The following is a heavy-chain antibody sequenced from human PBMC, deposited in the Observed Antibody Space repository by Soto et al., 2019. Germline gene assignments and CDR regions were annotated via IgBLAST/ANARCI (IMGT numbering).Heavy chain of an antibody. D-gene: IGHD1-26*01. V-gene: IGHV4-59*01. CDR2: IYYSGST. CDR3: ARGHIVGYYYYVDV. J-gene: IGHJ6*03. Sequence: SETLSLTCTVSGGSISSYYWSWIRQPPGKGLEWIGYIYYSGSTNYNPSLKSRVTISVDTSKNQFSLKLSSVTAADTAVYYCARGHIVGYYYYVDVWGKGTTVTVSS. CDR1: GGSISSYY.